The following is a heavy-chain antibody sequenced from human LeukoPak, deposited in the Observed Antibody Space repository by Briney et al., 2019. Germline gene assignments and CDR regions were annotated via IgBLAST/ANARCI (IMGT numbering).Heavy chain of an antibody. CDR3: ARDSDGYDL. V-gene: IGHV3-7*01. J-gene: IGHJ4*02. CDR1: GFTFSSRW. Sequence: GGSLRLSCAASGFTFSSRWMSWVRQAPGKGLEWAANTKQDGSEKYYVDSVKGRFTISRDNTKNSLYLQMNSLRVDDTAVYYCARDSDGYDLWGQGTLVTVSS. D-gene: IGHD2-15*01. CDR2: TKQDGSEK.